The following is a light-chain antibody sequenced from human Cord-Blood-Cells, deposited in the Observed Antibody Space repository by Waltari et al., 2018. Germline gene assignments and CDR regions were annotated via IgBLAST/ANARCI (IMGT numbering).Light chain of an antibody. CDR3: QQYGSSLPWT. CDR2: GAS. CDR1: QSVSSSY. V-gene: IGKV3-20*01. Sequence: EIVLTQSPGTLSLSPGERATLSCRASQSVSSSYLAWYQQKPGQAPRLLIYGASSRATGIPDRFSGSGSVTDFTLTISRLEPEDFAGYYCQQYGSSLPWTFGQGTKVEIK. J-gene: IGKJ1*01.